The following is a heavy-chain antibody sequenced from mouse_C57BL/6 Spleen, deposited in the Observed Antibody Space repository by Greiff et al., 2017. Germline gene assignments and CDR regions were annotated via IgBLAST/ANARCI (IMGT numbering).Heavy chain of an antibody. CDR1: GYAFSSCW. V-gene: IGHV1-82*01. CDR2: IYPGDGDT. CDR3: ANYAMDY. Sequence: QVQLQQSGPELVQPGASVKISCKASGYAFSSCWMNWVKQRPGKGLEWIGRIYPGDGDTNYNGKFKGKATLTADKSSSTAYMQLSSLTSEDSGVDFCANYAMDYWGQGTSVTVSS. J-gene: IGHJ4*01.